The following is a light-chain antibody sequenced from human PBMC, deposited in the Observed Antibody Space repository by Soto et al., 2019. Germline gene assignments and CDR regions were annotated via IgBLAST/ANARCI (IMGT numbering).Light chain of an antibody. CDR2: GGF. CDR1: QSIRTS. CDR3: QQNYSTPPT. Sequence: DIQMTQSPSSLSASVGDRVTITCRASQSIRTSLNWYQQKPGKAPKLLIYGGFSLQSGAPSTFSGSGSGTDFTLTISSLQPEDFAVYYWQQNYSTPPTFGQGTKVEIK. V-gene: IGKV1-39*01. J-gene: IGKJ2*01.